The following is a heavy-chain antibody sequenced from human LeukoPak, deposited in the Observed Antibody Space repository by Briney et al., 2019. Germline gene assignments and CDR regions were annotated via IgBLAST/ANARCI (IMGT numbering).Heavy chain of an antibody. CDR2: IYSGGST. D-gene: IGHD3-22*01. CDR1: GFTLNTYT. J-gene: IGHJ4*02. V-gene: IGHV3-66*01. CDR3: ARVPFGDSSGYYYGVDY. Sequence: GGSLRLSCAASGFTLNTYTMNWVRQLPGKGLEWVSVIYSGGSTYYADSVKGRFTISRDNSKNTLYLQMNSLRAEDTAVYYCARVPFGDSSGYYYGVDYWGQGTLVTVSS.